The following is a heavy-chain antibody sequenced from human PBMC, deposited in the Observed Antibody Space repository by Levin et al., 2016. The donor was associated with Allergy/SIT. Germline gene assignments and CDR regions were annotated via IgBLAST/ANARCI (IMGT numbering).Heavy chain of an antibody. J-gene: IGHJ6*03. V-gene: IGHV3-30*18. CDR2: ISYDGSNK. CDR1: GFTFSSYG. CDR3: AKDHHDFWSGYSGYYYYYMDV. D-gene: IGHD3-3*01. Sequence: GGSLRLSCAASGFTFSSYGMHWVRQAPGKGLEWVAVISYDGSNKYYADSVKGRFTISRDNSKNTLYLQMNSLRAEDTAVYYCAKDHHDFWSGYSGYYYYYMDVWGKGTTVTVSS.